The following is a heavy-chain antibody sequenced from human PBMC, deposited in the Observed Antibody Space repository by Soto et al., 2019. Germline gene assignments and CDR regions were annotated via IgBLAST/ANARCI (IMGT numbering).Heavy chain of an antibody. D-gene: IGHD3-22*01. CDR3: ARVRSSSGFRHFDY. Sequence: SETLSLTCTVSGGTINSGGYYWTWIRQNPGKGLECIGYIYYTGSATYNPSLRSRLTISVDTSKNQFYLRLTSVTAADTSVYYCARVRSSSGFRHFDYWGQGTPVTVSS. V-gene: IGHV4-31*03. J-gene: IGHJ4*02. CDR1: GGTINSGGYY. CDR2: IYYTGSA.